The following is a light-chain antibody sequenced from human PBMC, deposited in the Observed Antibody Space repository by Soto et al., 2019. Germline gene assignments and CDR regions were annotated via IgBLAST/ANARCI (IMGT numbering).Light chain of an antibody. CDR2: DVT. CDR3: SSYTSSNTLV. Sequence: QSALTQPASVSGSPGQSITISCTGTSSDVGGYNYVSWYQQYPGKAPKLMIYDVTNRPSGVSTRFSGSKSGNTASLTISGLLAEDEAEYYCSSYTSSNTLVFGGGTKLTVL. CDR1: SSDVGGYNY. J-gene: IGLJ2*01. V-gene: IGLV2-14*01.